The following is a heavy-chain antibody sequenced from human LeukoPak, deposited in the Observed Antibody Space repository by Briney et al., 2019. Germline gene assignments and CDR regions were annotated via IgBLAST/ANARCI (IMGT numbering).Heavy chain of an antibody. Sequence: SETLSLTCTVSGGSISSYYWSWSRQPPGKGLEWIGYIYTSGSTNYNPSLKSRVTISVDTSKNQFSLKLSSVTAADTAVYYCARVKYCSSTSCYLGWFDPWGQGTLVTVSS. CDR3: ARVKYCSSTSCYLGWFDP. V-gene: IGHV4-4*09. CDR1: GGSISSYY. J-gene: IGHJ5*02. CDR2: IYTSGST. D-gene: IGHD2-2*01.